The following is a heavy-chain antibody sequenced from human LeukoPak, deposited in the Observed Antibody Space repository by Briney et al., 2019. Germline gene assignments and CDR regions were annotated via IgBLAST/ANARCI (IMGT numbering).Heavy chain of an antibody. CDR1: GYSFTSYW. CDR3: ARRTVTYCSGGSCYGGNWFDP. Sequence: GESLKISCKGSGYSFTSYWIGWVRQMPGKGLEWMGIIYPGDSDTRYSPSFQGQVTISADKSISTAYLQWSSLKASDTALYYCARRTVTYCSGGSCYGGNWFDPWGQGTLVTASS. CDR2: IYPGDSDT. D-gene: IGHD2-15*01. J-gene: IGHJ5*02. V-gene: IGHV5-51*01.